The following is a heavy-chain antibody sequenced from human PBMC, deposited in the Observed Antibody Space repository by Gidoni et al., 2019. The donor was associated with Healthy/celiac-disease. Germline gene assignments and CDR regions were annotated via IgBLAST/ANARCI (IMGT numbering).Heavy chain of an antibody. Sequence: QVQLVQSGAEVKKPGSSVKVSCKASGGTFSSYAISWVRQAPGQGLEWMGGIIPIFGTANYAQKFQGRVTITADESTSTAYMELRSLRSEDTAVYYCARDRGGTYCGGDCFGPRGPFDYWGQGTLVTVSS. CDR1: GGTFSSYA. CDR2: IIPIFGTA. D-gene: IGHD2-21*01. V-gene: IGHV1-69*01. J-gene: IGHJ4*02. CDR3: ARDRGGTYCGGDCFGPRGPFDY.